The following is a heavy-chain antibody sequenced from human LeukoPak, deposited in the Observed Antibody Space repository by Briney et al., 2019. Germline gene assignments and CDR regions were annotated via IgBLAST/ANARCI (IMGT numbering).Heavy chain of an antibody. CDR3: AKTPSAYYDSSGYADY. CDR1: GFTFSSYA. J-gene: IGHJ4*02. CDR2: ISGSGGST. Sequence: GGSLRLSCAASGFTFSSYAMSWVRQAPGKGLEWVSAISGSGGSTYYADSVKGRFTISRDNSKNTLYLQMNSLRAEDTAVYYCAKTPSAYYDSSGYADYWGQGTLVTVSS. V-gene: IGHV3-23*01. D-gene: IGHD3-22*01.